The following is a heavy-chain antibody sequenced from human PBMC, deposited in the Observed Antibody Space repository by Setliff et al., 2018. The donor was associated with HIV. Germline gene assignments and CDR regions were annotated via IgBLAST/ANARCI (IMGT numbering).Heavy chain of an antibody. CDR2: IYASGSI. CDR1: GGSISSHC. CDR3: ARGSGYDSYYYYYMDV. J-gene: IGHJ6*03. Sequence: SETLSLTCTVSGGSISSHCWSWIRQSPGKALEWIGYIYASGSIIYNPSLKSRVTISVDTSKTQFSLKLSSVTAADTAVYYCARGSGYDSYYYYYMDVWGKGTTVTVSS. V-gene: IGHV4-59*11. D-gene: IGHD5-12*01.